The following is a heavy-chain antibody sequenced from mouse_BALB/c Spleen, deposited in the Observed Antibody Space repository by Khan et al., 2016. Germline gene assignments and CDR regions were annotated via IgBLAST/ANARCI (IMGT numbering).Heavy chain of an antibody. CDR1: AYTFTDYY. D-gene: IGHD1-1*01. J-gene: IGHJ4*01. CDR2: IYPGSGTT. V-gene: IGHV1-77*01. Sequence: QVQLQQPGAELARPGASVKLSCKASAYTFTDYYINWVKQRTGQGLEWIGEIYPGSGTTYYNERFKGKATLTADKSSSTAYMQLSSLTSEDAAIYFGAKGGRSDYYAMNYWGQGTSITVSS. CDR3: AKGGRSDYYAMNY.